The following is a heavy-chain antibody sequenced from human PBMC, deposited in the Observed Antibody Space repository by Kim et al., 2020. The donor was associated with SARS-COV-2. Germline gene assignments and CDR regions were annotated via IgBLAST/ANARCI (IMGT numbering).Heavy chain of an antibody. D-gene: IGHD1-26*01. CDR1: GFTFSSYG. Sequence: GGSLRLSCAASGFTFSSYGMHWVRQAPGKGLEWVAVISYDGSNKYYADSVKGRFTISRDNSKNTLYLQMNSLRAEDTAVYYCAKEGGSYWANTDCNYWGHETLVSVSS. CDR2: ISYDGSNK. V-gene: IGHV3-30*18. CDR3: AKEGGSYWANTDCNY. J-gene: IGHJ4*01.